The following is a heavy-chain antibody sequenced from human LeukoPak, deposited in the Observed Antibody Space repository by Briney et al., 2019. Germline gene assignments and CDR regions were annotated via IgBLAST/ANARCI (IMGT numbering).Heavy chain of an antibody. CDR1: GFTFSSYA. CDR3: ARTYQVLRFLEWFSFDY. Sequence: PGGSLRLSCAASGFTFSSYAMHWVRQAPGKGREWVAVISYDGSNKYYADSVKGRFTISRDNSKNTLYLQMNSLRAEDTAVYYCARTYQVLRFLEWFSFDYWGQGTLVTVSS. CDR2: ISYDGSNK. J-gene: IGHJ4*02. V-gene: IGHV3-30*01. D-gene: IGHD3-3*01.